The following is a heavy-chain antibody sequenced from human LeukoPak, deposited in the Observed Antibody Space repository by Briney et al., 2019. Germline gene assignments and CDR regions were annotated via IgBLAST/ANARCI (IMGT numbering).Heavy chain of an antibody. CDR1: GGSFSGYY. CDR3: ARSGYSSGWGKFDY. Sequence: SETLSLTCAVYGGSFSGYYWSWIRQPPGKGLEWIGEINHSGSTKYNPSIKSRVTISVDTSKNQFSLKLSSVTAADTAVYYCARSGYSSGWGKFDYWGQGTLVTVSS. V-gene: IGHV4-34*01. D-gene: IGHD6-19*01. J-gene: IGHJ4*02. CDR2: INHSGST.